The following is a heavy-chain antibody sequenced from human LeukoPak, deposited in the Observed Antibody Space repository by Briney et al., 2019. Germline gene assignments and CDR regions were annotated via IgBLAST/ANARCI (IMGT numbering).Heavy chain of an antibody. V-gene: IGHV3-11*06. CDR3: ARGHDYGDY. D-gene: IGHD4-17*01. CDR1: GFTFSDYY. Sequence: GGSLRLSCAASGFTFSDYYMSWIRQAPGKGLEWVSYISSSSSYTNYADSMKGRFTISRDNAKNSLYLQMNSLRAEDTAVYYCARGHDYGDYWGQGTLVTVSS. CDR2: ISSSSSYT. J-gene: IGHJ4*02.